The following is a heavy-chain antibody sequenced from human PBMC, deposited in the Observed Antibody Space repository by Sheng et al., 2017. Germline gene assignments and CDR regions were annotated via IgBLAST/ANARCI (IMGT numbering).Heavy chain of an antibody. Sequence: QVQLVQSGAEVKKPGSSVKVSCKASGGTFSSYAISWVRQAPGQGLEWMGGIIPILGIANYAQKFQGRVTITADKSTSTAYMELSSLRSEDTAVYYCADGGYCSSTSCYAGGDAFDIWGQGTMVTVSS. CDR2: IIPILGIA. J-gene: IGHJ3*02. CDR1: GGTFSSYA. V-gene: IGHV1-69*04. CDR3: ADGGYCSSTSCYAGGDAFDI. D-gene: IGHD2-2*01.